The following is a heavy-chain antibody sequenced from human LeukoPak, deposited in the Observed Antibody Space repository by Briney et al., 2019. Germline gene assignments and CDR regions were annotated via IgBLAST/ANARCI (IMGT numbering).Heavy chain of an antibody. Sequence: PGGSLRLSCAASGFTFSSYEMNWVRQAPGKGLEGVSYISSSGSTKYYADSVKGRFTISRDNANNSLYLQMNGMRAEDTAAYYCARDQTGTTADFASWGQGTLVTVSS. J-gene: IGHJ4*02. CDR2: ISSSGSTK. D-gene: IGHD1-1*01. CDR3: ARDQTGTTADFAS. CDR1: GFTFSSYE. V-gene: IGHV3-48*03.